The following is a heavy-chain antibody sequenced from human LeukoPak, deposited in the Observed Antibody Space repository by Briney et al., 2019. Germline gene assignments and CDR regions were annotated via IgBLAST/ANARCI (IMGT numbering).Heavy chain of an antibody. J-gene: IGHJ4*02. CDR1: GVTFTTYA. CDR3: ARLSGTSGTTSRVLHY. Sequence: GGPLSLSCEACGVTFTTYAMTWLRQAPGKGLEWVSAISGSGDDTYYADSVRGRFTISRDNSENTLSLQLNSLRAEDTTVYYCARLSGTSGTTSRVLHYWGQGTLVTVSS. CDR2: ISGSGDDT. V-gene: IGHV3-23*01. D-gene: IGHD1-1*01.